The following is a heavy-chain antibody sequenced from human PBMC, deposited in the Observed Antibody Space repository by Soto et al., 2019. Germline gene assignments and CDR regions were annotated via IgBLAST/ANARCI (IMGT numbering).Heavy chain of an antibody. Sequence: QVQLQESGPGLVKPSETLSLTCTVSGGSISSYYWSWIRQPPGKGLEWIGYIYYSGRTNYNPSLKSRATIAVDTSKNPFSRKLGSVSAADTAVYYCARVWGGWADYWGQGTLVTVSS. CDR3: ARVWGGWADY. CDR1: GGSISSYY. CDR2: IYYSGRT. D-gene: IGHD3-16*01. J-gene: IGHJ4*02. V-gene: IGHV4-59*01.